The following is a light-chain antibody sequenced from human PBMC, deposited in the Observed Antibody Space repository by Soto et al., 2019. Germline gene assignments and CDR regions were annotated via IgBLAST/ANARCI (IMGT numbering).Light chain of an antibody. CDR2: GAS. V-gene: IGKV3-20*01. CDR3: QQYNKWPLT. Sequence: EIVLTQSPGTLSLSPGERATLSCRASQSVFNNHIGWYQQKPGQPPRRLIFGASFRANGIPDRFSGGGSGTDFPLTISRLEPEDFAVYYCQQYNKWPLTFGQGTKVDIK. CDR1: QSVFNNH. J-gene: IGKJ1*01.